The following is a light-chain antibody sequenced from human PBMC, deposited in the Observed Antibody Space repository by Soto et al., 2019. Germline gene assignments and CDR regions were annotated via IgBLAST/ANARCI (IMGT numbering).Light chain of an antibody. CDR3: SSYTSSSTVV. V-gene: IGLV2-14*01. Sequence: QSVLTQPASVSGSPGQSITISCTGTSSDVGGYNYVSWYQQHPGKAPKLMIYDVSNRHSGVSNRFSGTKSGNTASLTISGLHAEVEADYYCSSYTSSSTVVFGGGTKLTVL. J-gene: IGLJ2*01. CDR2: DVS. CDR1: SSDVGGYNY.